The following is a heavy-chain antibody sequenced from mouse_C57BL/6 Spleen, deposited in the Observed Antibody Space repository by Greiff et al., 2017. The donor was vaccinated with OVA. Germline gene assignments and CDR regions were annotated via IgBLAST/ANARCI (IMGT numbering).Heavy chain of an antibody. J-gene: IGHJ4*01. CDR1: GFTFSSYA. D-gene: IGHD2-3*01. Sequence: DVMLVESGGGLVKPGGSLKLSCAASGFTFSSYAMSWVRQTPEKRLEWVATISDGGSYTYYPDNVKGRFTISRDNAKNNLYLQMSHLKSEDTAMYYCARGLYDGYYVEAMDYWGQGTSVTVSS. CDR2: ISDGGSYT. CDR3: ARGLYDGYYVEAMDY. V-gene: IGHV5-4*03.